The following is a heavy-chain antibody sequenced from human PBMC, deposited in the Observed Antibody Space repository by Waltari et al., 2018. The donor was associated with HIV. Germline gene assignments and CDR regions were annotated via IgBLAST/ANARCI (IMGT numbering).Heavy chain of an antibody. CDR2: IYYTGST. CDR1: GGSISRSSYY. CDR3: AEVTGGSYSWLNY. Sequence: QLQLQESGPGLVKISETLSLTCTVSGGSISRSSYYWGWTRQPQGKGLEWIGSIYYTGSTYYNPSLKSRVTMSVDASKNQFSLKLSSVTAADTAVYFCAEVTGGSYSWLNYWGQGTLVSVSS. J-gene: IGHJ4*02. D-gene: IGHD1-26*01. V-gene: IGHV4-39*07.